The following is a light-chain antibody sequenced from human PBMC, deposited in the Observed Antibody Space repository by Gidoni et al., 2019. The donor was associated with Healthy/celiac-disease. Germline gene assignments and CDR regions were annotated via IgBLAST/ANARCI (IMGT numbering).Light chain of an antibody. J-gene: IGKJ1*01. V-gene: IGKV4-1*01. CDR3: QKYYSTPWT. CDR2: WAS. CDR1: QSVLYSSNNKNY. Sequence: DIVMTQSPDSLAVSLGERATINCKSSQSVLYSSNNKNYLAWYQQKPGQPPKLLIYWASTRESGVHDRFSGSGSGTDFTLTISRLQAEDVAVYYCQKYYSTPWTFGQGTKVEIK.